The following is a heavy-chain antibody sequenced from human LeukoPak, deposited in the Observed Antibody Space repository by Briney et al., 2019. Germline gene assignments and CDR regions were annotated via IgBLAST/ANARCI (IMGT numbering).Heavy chain of an antibody. CDR2: ISGSGVST. J-gene: IGHJ3*02. D-gene: IGHD2-2*01. CDR3: AKDYRYCTSTSCYGDDAFDI. V-gene: IGHV3-23*01. CDR1: GFTFSSYA. Sequence: GGSLRLSCAASGFTFSSYAMTWVRQAPGKGLEWVSAISGSGVSTYYADSVKGRFTISTDNSKNTLYLQMSSLRAEDTAVYYCAKDYRYCTSTSCYGDDAFDIWGQGTMVTVSS.